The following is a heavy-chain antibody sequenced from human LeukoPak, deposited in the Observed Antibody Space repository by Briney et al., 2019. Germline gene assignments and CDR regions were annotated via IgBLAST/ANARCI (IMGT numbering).Heavy chain of an antibody. J-gene: IGHJ4*02. D-gene: IGHD6-13*01. CDR3: ARLRSAAAADFDY. CDR1: GGTFSSYA. CDR2: IIPIFGIA. V-gene: IGHV1-69*04. Sequence: SVKVSCKASGGTFSSYAISWVRQAPGQGLEWMGRIIPIFGIANYAQKFQGRVTITVDKSTSTAYMELSSLRSEDTAVYYCARLRSAAAADFDYWGQGTLVTVSS.